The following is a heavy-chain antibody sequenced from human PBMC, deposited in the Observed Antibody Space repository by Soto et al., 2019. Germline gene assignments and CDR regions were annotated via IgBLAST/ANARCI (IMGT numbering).Heavy chain of an antibody. CDR2: ISSSSSTK. D-gene: IGHD5-18*01. J-gene: IGHJ4*02. CDR1: GFTFSSYS. V-gene: IGHV3-48*01. Sequence: PGGSLRLSCAASGFTFSSYSMNWVRQAPGKGLEWVSYISSSSSTKYYADSVKGRFTISRDNAKNSLYLQMNSLRAEDTAVYYCARDYSSYGPFEYWGQGTLVTVSS. CDR3: ARDYSSYGPFEY.